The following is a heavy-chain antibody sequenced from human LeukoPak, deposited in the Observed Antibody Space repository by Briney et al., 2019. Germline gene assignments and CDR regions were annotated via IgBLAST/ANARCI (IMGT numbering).Heavy chain of an antibody. CDR1: GFTFSGNS. J-gene: IGHJ4*02. CDR3: ARDADSGYYYIDY. Sequence: GGSLRLSCAASGFTFSGNSMNWVRQAPGKGLEWVSSISSGSTYIYYADSVKGRFTISRDNAKNSLYLQMNSLRADDTALYYCARDADSGYYYIDYWGRGTLVTVSS. V-gene: IGHV3-21*01. CDR2: ISSGSTYI. D-gene: IGHD3-10*01.